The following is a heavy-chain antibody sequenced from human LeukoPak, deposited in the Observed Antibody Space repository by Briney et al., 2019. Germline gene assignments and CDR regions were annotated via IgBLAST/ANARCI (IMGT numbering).Heavy chain of an antibody. V-gene: IGHV3-23*01. CDR2: LSANGSVT. J-gene: IGHJ4*02. D-gene: IGHD4-17*01. CDR1: GFRFSAYG. CDR3: ARFGHYGEY. Sequence: GGTLRLSCDASGFRFSAYGMSWVRQAPGQGLEWVSGLSANGSVTFYARSVRGRFTISRDNSKNTLHLQMSSLRADASALYYCARFGHYGEYWGQGTLVIVSS.